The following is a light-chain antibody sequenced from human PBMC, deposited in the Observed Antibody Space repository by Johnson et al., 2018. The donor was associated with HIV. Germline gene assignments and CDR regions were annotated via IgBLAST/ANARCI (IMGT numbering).Light chain of an antibody. CDR1: TSNIGNNY. Sequence: QSVLTQPPSVSAAPGQKVTISCSGSTSNIGNNYVSWYQHLPRTAPKLLIYDNNKRPSGIPDRFSGSKSGTSATLGITGLQTGDEADYYCGTWDSSLSTFYVFGSGPKVTAL. CDR3: GTWDSSLSTFYV. CDR2: DNN. V-gene: IGLV1-51*01. J-gene: IGLJ1*01.